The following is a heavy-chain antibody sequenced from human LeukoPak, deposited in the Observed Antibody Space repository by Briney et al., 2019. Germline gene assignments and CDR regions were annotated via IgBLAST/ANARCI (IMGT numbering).Heavy chain of an antibody. V-gene: IGHV3-30*14. D-gene: IGHD5-12*01. CDR3: ERGPSGYHNT. CDR2: ISYAGTNK. CDR1: GFTFSSYV. Sequence: GRSLRLSCAASGFTFSSYVMNWVRQAPGKGLEWVAVISYAGTNKYYADSVKGRFTISRDNSKNILHLQMNSLRAEDTAVYYCERGPSGYHNTGGQGTLVTVSS. J-gene: IGHJ4*02.